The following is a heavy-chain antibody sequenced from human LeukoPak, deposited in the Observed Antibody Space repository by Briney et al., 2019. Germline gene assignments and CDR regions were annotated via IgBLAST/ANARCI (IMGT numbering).Heavy chain of an antibody. V-gene: IGHV4-39*01. CDR2: IYYSGST. J-gene: IGHJ3*02. Sequence: GSLRLSCAASGFTFSSYAMSWVRQPPGKGLEWIGSIYYSGSTYYNPSLKSRVTISVDTSKNQFSLKLSSVTAADTAVYYCARHSRTDAFDIWGQGTMVTVSS. CDR3: ARHSRTDAFDI. CDR1: GFTFSSYA.